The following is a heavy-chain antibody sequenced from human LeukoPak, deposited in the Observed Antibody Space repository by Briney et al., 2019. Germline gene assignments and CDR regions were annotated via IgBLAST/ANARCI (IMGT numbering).Heavy chain of an antibody. CDR3: ARSTGIAVAGPLDV. D-gene: IGHD6-19*01. V-gene: IGHV1-69*04. CDR2: IIPILGIA. CDR1: GGTFSSYA. Sequence: GSSVKVSCKASGGTFSSYAISWVRQAPGRGLEWMGRIIPILGIANYAQKFQGRVTITADKSTSTAYMELSSLRSEDTAVYYCARSTGIAVAGPLDVWGQGTTVTVSS. J-gene: IGHJ6*02.